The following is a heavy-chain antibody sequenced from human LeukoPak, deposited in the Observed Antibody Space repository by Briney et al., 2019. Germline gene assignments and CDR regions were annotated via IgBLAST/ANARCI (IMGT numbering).Heavy chain of an antibody. CDR3: ARSDIRPGWFDP. Sequence: ASVKVSCKASGYLFITYYMHWVRQAPGQGLEWMGIINPRGGSTGYAQKFQGRVTMTRDTSTSTVYMELSSLRSEDTAVYYCARSDIRPGWFDPWGQGTLVTVSS. J-gene: IGHJ5*02. D-gene: IGHD2-15*01. V-gene: IGHV1-46*01. CDR2: INPRGGST. CDR1: GYLFITYY.